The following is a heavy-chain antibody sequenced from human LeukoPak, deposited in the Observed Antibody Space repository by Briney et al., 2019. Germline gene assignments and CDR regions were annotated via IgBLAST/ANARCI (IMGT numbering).Heavy chain of an antibody. CDR3: AKGAGSGSYFDY. CDR2: ISGSGGST. D-gene: IGHD3-10*01. V-gene: IGHV3-23*01. Sequence: PGGSLRLSCAASGFTFSDYYMSWIRQAPGKGLEWVSAISGSGGSTYYADSVKGRFTISRDNSKNTLYLQMNSLRAEDTAVYYCAKGAGSGSYFDYWGQGTLVTVSS. J-gene: IGHJ4*02. CDR1: GFTFSDYY.